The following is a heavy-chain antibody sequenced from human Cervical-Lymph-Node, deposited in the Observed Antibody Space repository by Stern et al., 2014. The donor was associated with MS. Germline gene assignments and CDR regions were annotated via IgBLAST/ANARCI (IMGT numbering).Heavy chain of an antibody. J-gene: IGHJ6*02. Sequence: QVTLRESGPTLVKPTQTLTLTCTFSGFSLSTSGVGVAWIRQPPGKALEWLALLYWDDQKRYSPSLQSRLNITKDTSKNQVVFTMTNMDPVDTATYFCAHSSYYFHSGSRYYFYYYGMDVWGQGTTVTVSS. CDR3: AHSSYYFHSGSRYYFYYYGMDV. D-gene: IGHD3-10*01. V-gene: IGHV2-5*02. CDR1: GFSLSTSGVG. CDR2: LYWDDQK.